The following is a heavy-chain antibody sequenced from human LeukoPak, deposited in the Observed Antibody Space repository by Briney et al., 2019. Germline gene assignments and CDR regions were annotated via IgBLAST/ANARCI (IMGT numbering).Heavy chain of an antibody. CDR3: ARGPREVGILRPSQGGPFDY. CDR1: GFTFSSYW. D-gene: IGHD1-26*01. CDR2: INSDGSST. J-gene: IGHJ4*02. Sequence: GGSLRLSCAASGFTFSSYWMHWVRQAPGKGLVWVSRINSDGSSTSYADSVKGRFTISRDNAKNTLYLQTNSLRAEDTAVYYCARGPREVGILRPSQGGPFDYWGQGTLVTVSS. V-gene: IGHV3-74*01.